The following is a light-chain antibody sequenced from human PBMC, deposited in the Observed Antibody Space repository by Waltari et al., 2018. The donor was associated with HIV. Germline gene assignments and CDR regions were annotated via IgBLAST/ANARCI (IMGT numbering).Light chain of an antibody. Sequence: DIQMTQSPSSLSASVGDRVTITCRGSQDIRNDLGWYQQKPGKDPKSLIYAASSVQSGAPSRFSGSASGTEFTLTISSLQPEDFSTYYCLQYNSWTFGQGTKVEIK. CDR3: LQYNSWT. V-gene: IGKV1-17*01. J-gene: IGKJ1*01. CDR2: AAS. CDR1: QDIRND.